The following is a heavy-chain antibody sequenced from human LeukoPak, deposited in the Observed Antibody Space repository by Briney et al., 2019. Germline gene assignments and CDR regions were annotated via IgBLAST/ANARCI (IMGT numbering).Heavy chain of an antibody. Sequence: GGSLRLSCAASGFTFSSYAMHWVRQAPGKGLEWVAVISYDGSNKYYADSVKGRFTISRDNSKNTLYLQMNSLRAEDTAVYYCARDLRTPDTAMVSIDYWGQGTLVTVSS. J-gene: IGHJ4*02. CDR2: ISYDGSNK. CDR1: GFTFSSYA. D-gene: IGHD5-18*01. V-gene: IGHV3-30-3*01. CDR3: ARDLRTPDTAMVSIDY.